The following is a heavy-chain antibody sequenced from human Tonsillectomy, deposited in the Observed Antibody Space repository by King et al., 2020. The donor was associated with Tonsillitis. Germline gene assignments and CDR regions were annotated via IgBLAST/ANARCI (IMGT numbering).Heavy chain of an antibody. J-gene: IGHJ4*02. D-gene: IGHD1-1*01. CDR1: GFTLSNAW. Sequence: VQLVESGGGLVKPGGSLRLACAASGFTLSNAWMSWVRQAPGKGLEWVGRLKSKTDGGTIDYAAPVKGRFTIPKNDSINTLYLQMNSLKTEDTAVYYCTSRGYWGQGTLLTVSS. CDR2: LKSKTDGGTI. V-gene: IGHV3-15*01. CDR3: TSRGY.